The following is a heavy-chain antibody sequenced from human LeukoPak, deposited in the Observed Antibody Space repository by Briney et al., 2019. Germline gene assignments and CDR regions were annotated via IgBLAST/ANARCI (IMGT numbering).Heavy chain of an antibody. CDR3: ARGRIPGYYFDY. J-gene: IGHJ4*02. V-gene: IGHV3-33*01. CDR2: IWYDASKK. Sequence: GGSLRLSCAASGFTFSSYAMHWVRQAPGKGLEWVAIIWYDASKKYYADSVKGRFTISRDSSKNTLYLQMDSLRAEDTAVYYCARGRIPGYYFDYWGQGTLVTVSS. CDR1: GFTFSSYA. D-gene: IGHD2-15*01.